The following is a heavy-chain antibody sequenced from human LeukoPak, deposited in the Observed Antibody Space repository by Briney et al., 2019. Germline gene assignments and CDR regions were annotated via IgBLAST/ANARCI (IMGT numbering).Heavy chain of an antibody. D-gene: IGHD1-26*01. CDR1: SFTFSDFP. J-gene: IGHJ4*02. CDR3: AKQEGALIQNWCFDH. Sequence: HPGGYVRLYCGASSFTFSDFPMSWLRLAPGKGLEWVSNIEKDASRAYYADSVRVRFTVSRDNSKNTFYLQMSSLRVEHTALYYCAKQEGALIQNWCFDHWGLGTLVTVSS. V-gene: IGHV3-23*03. CDR2: IEKDASRA.